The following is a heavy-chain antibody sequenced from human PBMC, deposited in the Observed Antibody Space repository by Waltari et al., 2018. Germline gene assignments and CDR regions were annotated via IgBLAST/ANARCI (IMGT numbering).Heavy chain of an antibody. CDR2: IYFSGST. V-gene: IGHV4-30-4*08. Sequence: QVQLQESGPGLVKPSQTLSLTCTVSGGSIISGDYYWSWIRQPPGKGLEWIGYIYFSGSTYYNPSLKSRVTISVDTSKNQFSLKLSSVTAADTAVYYCARRDFWSGQDWFDPWGQGTLVTVSS. CDR1: GGSIISGDYY. J-gene: IGHJ5*02. CDR3: ARRDFWSGQDWFDP. D-gene: IGHD3-3*01.